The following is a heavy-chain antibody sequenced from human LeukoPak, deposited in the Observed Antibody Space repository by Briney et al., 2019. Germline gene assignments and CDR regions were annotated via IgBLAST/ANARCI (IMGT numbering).Heavy chain of an antibody. CDR3: AKVLSSSWGYFGF. CDR2: IRNDAGDK. CDR1: GFTFSSYG. Sequence: GGSLRLSCAASGFTFSSYGMHWVRQAPCKGLEWVAFIRNDAGDKYYADSVKGRFTISRDNSKNTLFLQMNSLRVEDTALYYCAKVLSSSWGYFGFWGQGTLVTVSS. D-gene: IGHD6-13*01. V-gene: IGHV3-30*02. J-gene: IGHJ4*02.